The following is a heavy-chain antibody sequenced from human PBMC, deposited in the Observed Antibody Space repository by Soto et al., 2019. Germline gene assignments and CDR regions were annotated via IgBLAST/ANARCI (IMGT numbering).Heavy chain of an antibody. V-gene: IGHV1-69*13. CDR3: ARWAGFCGSNYCYTPFDY. J-gene: IGHJ4*02. Sequence: SVKVSCKASGGTFRNSAISWVRQAPGQGLEWMGGIVPVFGTPTYAQKFHGRVTITADESTSTAYMELSSLRSEDTAVYYCARWAGFCGSNYCYTPFDYWGQGTRVTVSS. CDR2: IVPVFGTP. CDR1: GGTFRNSA. D-gene: IGHD2-2*02.